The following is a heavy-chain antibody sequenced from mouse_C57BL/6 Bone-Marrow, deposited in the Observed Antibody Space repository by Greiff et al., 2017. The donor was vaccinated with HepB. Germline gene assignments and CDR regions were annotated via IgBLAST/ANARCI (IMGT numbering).Heavy chain of an antibody. CDR2: ISYSGST. Sequence: EVKLMESGPGMVKPSQSLSLTCTVTGYSITSGYDWHWIRHVPGNKLEWMGYISYSGSTNYNPSLKSRISITHDTSTNHFFLKLNSVTTEDTATYYCARAVAYFDYWGQGTTLTVSS. CDR3: ARAVAYFDY. CDR1: GYSITSGYD. V-gene: IGHV3-1*01. J-gene: IGHJ2*01.